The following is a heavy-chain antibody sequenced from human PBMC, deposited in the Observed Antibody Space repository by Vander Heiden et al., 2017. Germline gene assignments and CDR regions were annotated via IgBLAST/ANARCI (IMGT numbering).Heavy chain of an antibody. CDR1: GVTFDDFA. CDR3: AKDVDYGINYYDGMDV. D-gene: IGHD3-16*01. J-gene: IGHJ6*01. V-gene: IGHV3-9*01. CDR2: ISWDGDNM. Sequence: DEQLAESGGGLVQSGRSLTLSCSAAGVTFDDFAMHWVRQVLGKGLEWVSGISWDGDNMGYADSVKDRFTISRDNAKSSLYLEMNSLRPEDTALYYCAKDVDYGINYYDGMDVWGQGTTVTVSS.